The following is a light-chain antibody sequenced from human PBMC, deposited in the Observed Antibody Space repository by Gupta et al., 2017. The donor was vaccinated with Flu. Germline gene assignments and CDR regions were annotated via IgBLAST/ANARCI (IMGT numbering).Light chain of an antibody. CDR1: SSNIGSNT. CDR3: AAWDDSLSGRV. J-gene: IGLJ3*02. V-gene: IGLV1-44*01. Sequence: QSVLTQPPSASGTPGKRVTISCSGSSSNIGSNTVNWYQQLPGTAPKLLIYSNNQRPSGVPDRFSASKSGTSASLAISGLQSEDEADYYCAAWDDSLSGRVFGGGTKLTVL. CDR2: SNN.